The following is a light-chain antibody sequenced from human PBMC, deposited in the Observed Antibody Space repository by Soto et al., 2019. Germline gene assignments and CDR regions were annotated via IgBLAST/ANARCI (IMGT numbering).Light chain of an antibody. CDR1: QGISTW. CDR2: TAS. Sequence: IQMTQSPSSVSASVGDRVTITGRASQGISTWLAWYQQKPGKAPQLLIYTASKLQSGVPSRFSGSGSGADFTLTISRLQPEDFATYYCQQANSFPFTFGPGTKVDIK. V-gene: IGKV1-12*01. CDR3: QQANSFPFT. J-gene: IGKJ3*01.